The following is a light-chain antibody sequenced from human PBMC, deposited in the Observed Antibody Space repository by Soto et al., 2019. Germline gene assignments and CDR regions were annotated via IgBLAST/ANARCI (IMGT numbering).Light chain of an antibody. Sequence: EIVLTQSPATLSLSPGERATLSCRASQSVSRSLAWYQQKSGQAPRLLIYDASNRATGIPTRFSGSGSGTDFTLTISSLEPDDFAVSYCQQRSNWPQTFGQGTKVEIK. V-gene: IGKV3-11*01. CDR3: QQRSNWPQT. CDR2: DAS. J-gene: IGKJ1*01. CDR1: QSVSRS.